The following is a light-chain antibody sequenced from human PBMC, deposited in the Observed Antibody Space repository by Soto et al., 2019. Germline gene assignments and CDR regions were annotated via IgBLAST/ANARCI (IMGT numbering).Light chain of an antibody. CDR3: QQRSNWPVT. Sequence: VFTQSPATLSLSPGERATLSCRASQSVGSYFAWYQQKPGQAPRLLIYDASSRATGIPARFSGSGSGTEFTLTISSLEPEDFAVYYCQQRSNWPVTFGQGTKL. V-gene: IGKV3-11*01. J-gene: IGKJ1*01. CDR2: DAS. CDR1: QSVGSY.